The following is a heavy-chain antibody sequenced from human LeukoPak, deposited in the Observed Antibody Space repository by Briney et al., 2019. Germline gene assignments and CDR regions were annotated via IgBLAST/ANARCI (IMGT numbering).Heavy chain of an antibody. Sequence: SETLSLTCAVYGGAFRGYYCSWIRQPPGKGLEWIGEINDSGSVNYNPSLKSRVILSVDTSRNQCSLKLNSVTGADTAVYYCARRVGYFYYIDVWGKGTPVIVSS. D-gene: IGHD1-26*01. CDR3: ARRVGYFYYIDV. V-gene: IGHV4-34*01. J-gene: IGHJ6*03. CDR2: INDSGSV. CDR1: GGAFRGYY.